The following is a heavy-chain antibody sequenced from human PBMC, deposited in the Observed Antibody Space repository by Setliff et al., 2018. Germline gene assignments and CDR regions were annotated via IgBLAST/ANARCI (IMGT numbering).Heavy chain of an antibody. Sequence: GESLKISCKGSGYSFTSYWIGWVRQMPGKGLEWMGIIYPGDSDTRYSPSFQGQVTISADKSISTAYLQWSSLKASDTAMYYCATNHCSGTNCYAGYFDYWGQGTLVTVSS. CDR2: IYPGDSDT. D-gene: IGHD2-2*01. V-gene: IGHV5-51*03. J-gene: IGHJ4*02. CDR3: ATNHCSGTNCYAGYFDY. CDR1: GYSFTSYW.